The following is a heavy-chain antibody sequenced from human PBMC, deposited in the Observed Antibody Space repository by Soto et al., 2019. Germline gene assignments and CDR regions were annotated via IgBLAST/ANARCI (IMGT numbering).Heavy chain of an antibody. CDR2: IIPIFGTA. J-gene: IGHJ5*02. Sequence: SVKVSCKASGGTFSSYAISWVRQAPGQGLEWMGGIIPIFGTANYAQKFQGRVTITADESTSTAYMELSSLRSEDTAVYYCASSGRYDFWSGYLSSREFDPWGQGTLVNVS. D-gene: IGHD3-3*01. CDR1: GGTFSSYA. V-gene: IGHV1-69*13. CDR3: ASSGRYDFWSGYLSSREFDP.